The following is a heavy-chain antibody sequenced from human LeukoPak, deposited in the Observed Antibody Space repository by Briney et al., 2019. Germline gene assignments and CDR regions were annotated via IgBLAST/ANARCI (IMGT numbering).Heavy chain of an antibody. CDR2: LLYDGSNK. CDR1: RFTFSSYA. D-gene: IGHD4-17*01. CDR3: AREADYGAYYFDY. J-gene: IGHJ4*02. V-gene: IGHV3-30-3*01. Sequence: GGSLRLSCAASRFTFSSYAMHWVRQAPGKGLEWVAVLLYDGSNKYYADSVKGRFTISRDNSKNTLHLQMNSLRAEDTAVYYCAREADYGAYYFDYWGQGTLVTVSS.